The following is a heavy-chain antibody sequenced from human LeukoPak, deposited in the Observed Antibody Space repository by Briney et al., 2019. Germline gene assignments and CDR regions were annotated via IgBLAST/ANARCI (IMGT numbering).Heavy chain of an antibody. J-gene: IGHJ4*02. CDR3: ARVSVGDSGGDHLDS. CDR2: TFYRSEWYD. V-gene: IGHV6-1*01. CDR1: GDTVSSKSVT. D-gene: IGHD3-22*01. Sequence: SQTLSLTCDISGDTVSSKSVTWNWVRQSPSRGLEWLGRTFYRSEWYDDYALSVKGRIIIHADTSKNQFSLQLKSVTPEDTAVYYCARVSVGDSGGDHLDSWGQGIQVIVSS.